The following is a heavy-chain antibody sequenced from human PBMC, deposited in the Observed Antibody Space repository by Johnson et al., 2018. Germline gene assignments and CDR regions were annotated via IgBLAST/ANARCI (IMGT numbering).Heavy chain of an antibody. V-gene: IGHV3-53*01. CDR2: IYIGGST. CDR3: TRGPSMT. CDR1: GFTVSSNY. J-gene: IGHJ3*01. Sequence: VQPGGSLRLSCAASGFTVSSNYMSWVRQASGKGLEWVSFIYIGGSTYYADPVKGRFTISSDNSKNTLLRQMSRLRADDTAVYSCTRGPSMTWGQGTMVTVSS.